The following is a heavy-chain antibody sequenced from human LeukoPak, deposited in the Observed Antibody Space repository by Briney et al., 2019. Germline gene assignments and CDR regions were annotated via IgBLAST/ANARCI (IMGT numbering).Heavy chain of an antibody. CDR1: GFTFGDYP. V-gene: IGHV3-49*04. CDR2: IRIKRYSGTT. CDR3: TRGGPNDVLTGRSGYFDY. Sequence: GRSLRLSCIASGFTFGDYPMSWVRQAPGKGLEWVSFIRIKRYSGTTEYAASVKGRFTMSRDDSNSIAYLQMDSLTTDDTAVYYCTRGGPNDVLTGRSGYFDYWGQGTLVTVSS. J-gene: IGHJ4*02. D-gene: IGHD3-9*01.